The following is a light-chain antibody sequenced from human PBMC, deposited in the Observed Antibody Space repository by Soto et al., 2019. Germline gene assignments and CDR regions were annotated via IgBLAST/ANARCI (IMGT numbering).Light chain of an antibody. V-gene: IGKV4-1*01. CDR1: QSLFHNPTNRSN. Sequence: DVVMTQSPDSLAVSLGERATTNCKSSQSLFHNPTNRSNLAWYQQKPGQPPKLLLYWASIRESGVPDRFSGSGSVTYFTLTISSLQAEDVAVYYCQQYYTTPHTFGQGTKVEI. J-gene: IGKJ1*01. CDR3: QQYYTTPHT. CDR2: WAS.